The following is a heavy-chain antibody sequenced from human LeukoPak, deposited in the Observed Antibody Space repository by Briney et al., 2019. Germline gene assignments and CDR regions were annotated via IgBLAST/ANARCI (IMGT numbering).Heavy chain of an antibody. CDR1: GCTFSSYS. J-gene: IGHJ3*02. CDR3: ARDFKSRFPSNAFDI. Sequence: GGSLRLSCAASGCTFSSYSMNWVRQAPGKGLEWVSSISSSSSYIYYADSVKGRFTISRDNAKNSLYLQMNSLRAEDTAVYYCARDFKSRFPSNAFDIWGQGTMVTVSS. D-gene: IGHD4-17*01. V-gene: IGHV3-21*01. CDR2: ISSSSSYI.